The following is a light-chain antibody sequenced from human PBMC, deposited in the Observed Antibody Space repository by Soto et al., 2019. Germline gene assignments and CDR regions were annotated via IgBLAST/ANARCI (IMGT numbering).Light chain of an antibody. CDR3: QLYKNVILT. V-gene: IGKV1-33*01. Sequence: DIKMTQSPSSLSASVGDSVTLTCQASEDVSDYVNWYQQKPGRAPKLLIYDASKLETGVPSRFSGSGSGTEFTFTIRDLQPDDFAAYYCQLYKNVILTFGARTRVDI. J-gene: IGKJ4*01. CDR2: DAS. CDR1: EDVSDY.